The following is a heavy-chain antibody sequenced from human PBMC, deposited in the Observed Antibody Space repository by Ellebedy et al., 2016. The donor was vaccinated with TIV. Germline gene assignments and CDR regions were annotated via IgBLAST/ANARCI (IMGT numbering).Heavy chain of an antibody. Sequence: GGSLRLSXAASGFTFSSYGMHWVRQAPGKGLEWVAVISYDGSNKYYADSVKGRFTISRDNSKNTLYLQMNSLRAEDTAVYYCAKSYCGGDCPDYFDYWGQGTLVTVSS. CDR3: AKSYCGGDCPDYFDY. D-gene: IGHD2-21*02. CDR1: GFTFSSYG. V-gene: IGHV3-30*18. J-gene: IGHJ4*02. CDR2: ISYDGSNK.